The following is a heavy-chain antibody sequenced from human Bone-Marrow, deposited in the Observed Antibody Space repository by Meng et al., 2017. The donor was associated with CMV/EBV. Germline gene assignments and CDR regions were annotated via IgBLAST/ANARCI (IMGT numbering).Heavy chain of an antibody. Sequence: EVRWGHAGREVKKPGGFLRISCKGSGYSFTSYWISWVRQMPGKGLEWMGRIDPSDSYTNYSPSFQGHVTISADKSISTAYLQWSSLKASDTAMYYCASHPPVGATRLDGYYFDYWGQGTLVTVSS. J-gene: IGHJ4*02. V-gene: IGHV5-10-1*01. CDR1: GYSFTSYW. CDR3: ASHPPVGATRLDGYYFDY. D-gene: IGHD1-26*01. CDR2: IDPSDSYT.